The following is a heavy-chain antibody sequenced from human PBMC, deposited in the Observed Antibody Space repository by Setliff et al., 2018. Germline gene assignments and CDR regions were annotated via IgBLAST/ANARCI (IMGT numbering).Heavy chain of an antibody. J-gene: IGHJ3*02. CDR2: ISAYNGNT. CDR1: GYTFTSYG. V-gene: IGHV1-18*01. D-gene: IGHD1-26*01. CDR3: ARDEWELVGLESAFDI. Sequence: GASVKVSCKASGYTFTSYGISWVRKAPGQGLEWMGWISAYNGNTNDAQKLQGRVTMTTDTSTSTAYMELRSLRSDDTAVYYCARDEWELVGLESAFDIWGQGTMVTVSS.